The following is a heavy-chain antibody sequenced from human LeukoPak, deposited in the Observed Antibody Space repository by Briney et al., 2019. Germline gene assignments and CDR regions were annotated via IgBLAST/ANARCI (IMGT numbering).Heavy chain of an antibody. V-gene: IGHV3-23*01. CDR2: ISGSGAGT. CDR3: AKLVDSASMI. Sequence: PGGSLRLPRAASGFTFSNYAMIWVRQAPGKGLEWVSAISGSGAGTYYADSVKGRFTISRDNSRNTLYLQMNSLRPEDTAVYFCAKLVDSASMIWGRGTLVTVSS. CDR1: GFTFSNYA. D-gene: IGHD1-26*01. J-gene: IGHJ4*02.